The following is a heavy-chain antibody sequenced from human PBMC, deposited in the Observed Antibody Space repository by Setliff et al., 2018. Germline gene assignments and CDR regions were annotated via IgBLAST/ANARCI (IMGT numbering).Heavy chain of an antibody. D-gene: IGHD2-15*01. CDR3: ARRFGGYCSGGSCWRYYFDY. V-gene: IGHV3-7*01. CDR1: GFTFSSYW. J-gene: IGHJ4*02. CDR2: IKQDGSEK. Sequence: AGGSLRLSCAASGFTFSSYWMSWVRQAPGKGLEWVANIKQDGSEKYYVDSVKGRFTISRDNAKNSLYLQMNSLRAEDTAVYYCARRFGGYCSGGSCWRYYFDYWGQGTLVTVSS.